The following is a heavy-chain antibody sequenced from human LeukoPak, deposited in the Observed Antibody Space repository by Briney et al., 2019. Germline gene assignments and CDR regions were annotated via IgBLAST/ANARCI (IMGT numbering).Heavy chain of an antibody. V-gene: IGHV3-48*01. CDR2: ISSSSSAI. J-gene: IGHJ6*02. Sequence: GGSLRLSCAASGFSFSSYSMNWVRRAPGKGLEWVAYISSSSSAIYYADSVKGRFTISRDNARTSLYLQMNSLRAEDTAVYYCAVDYGMDVWGQGTTVTVSS. CDR3: AVDYGMDV. CDR1: GFSFSSYS.